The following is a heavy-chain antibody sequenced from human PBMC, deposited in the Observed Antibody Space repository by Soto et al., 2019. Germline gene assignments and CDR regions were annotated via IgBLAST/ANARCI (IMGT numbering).Heavy chain of an antibody. Sequence: LRLSCAASGFTFSSYAMHWVRQAPGKGLEWVAVISYDGSNKYYADSVKGRFTISRDNSKNTLYLQMNSLRAEDTAVYYCARDVRYSGYTVPFDYWGQGTLVTSPQ. V-gene: IGHV3-30-3*01. D-gene: IGHD5-12*01. J-gene: IGHJ4*02. CDR2: ISYDGSNK. CDR3: ARDVRYSGYTVPFDY. CDR1: GFTFSSYA.